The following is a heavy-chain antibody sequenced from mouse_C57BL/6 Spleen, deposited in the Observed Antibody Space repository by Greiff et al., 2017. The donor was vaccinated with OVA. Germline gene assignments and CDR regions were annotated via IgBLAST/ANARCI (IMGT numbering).Heavy chain of an antibody. V-gene: IGHV5-12*01. Sequence: EVMLVESGGGLVQPGGSLKLSCAASGFTFSDYYMYWVRQTPEKRLEWVAYISNGGGSTYYPDTVKGRFTISRDNAKNTLYLQMSRLKSEDTAMYYCARFYGSGWYFDVWGTGTTVTVSS. CDR2: ISNGGGST. J-gene: IGHJ1*03. D-gene: IGHD1-1*01. CDR3: ARFYGSGWYFDV. CDR1: GFTFSDYY.